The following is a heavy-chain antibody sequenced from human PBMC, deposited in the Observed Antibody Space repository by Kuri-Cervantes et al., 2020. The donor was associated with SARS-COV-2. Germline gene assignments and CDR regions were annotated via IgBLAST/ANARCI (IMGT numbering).Heavy chain of an antibody. CDR3: ARDPSTYRAAAGYFDY. CDR2: IIPIFGTA. J-gene: IGHJ4*02. CDR1: GGTFSSYA. V-gene: IGHV1-69*13. D-gene: IGHD6-13*01. Sequence: SVKVSCKASGGTFSSYAISWVRQAPGQGLEWMGRIIPIFGTANYAQKFQGRVTITADESTSTACMELSSLRSEDTAVYYCARDPSTYRAAAGYFDYWGQGTLVTVSS.